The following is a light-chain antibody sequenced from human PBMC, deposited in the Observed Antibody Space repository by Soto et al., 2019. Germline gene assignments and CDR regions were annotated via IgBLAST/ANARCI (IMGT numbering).Light chain of an antibody. V-gene: IGKV3-11*01. CDR3: QHRSSWPYT. CDR2: DAS. J-gene: IGKJ2*01. Sequence: EVVLTQSPATRSLSPGERATLSCRASQSVSIYLAWYQQKPGQAPRLLIYDASNRATGIPARFSGSGSGTDFTLTISRLEPEDFAVYYCQHRSSWPYTFGQGTKLEIK. CDR1: QSVSIY.